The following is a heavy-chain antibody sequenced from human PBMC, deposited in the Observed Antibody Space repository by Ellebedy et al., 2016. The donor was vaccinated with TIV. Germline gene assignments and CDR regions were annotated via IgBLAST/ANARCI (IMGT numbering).Heavy chain of an antibody. D-gene: IGHD3-22*01. Sequence: GGSLRLSCAAPGFTFSDYYMSWIRQAPGKGLEWVSYISSSGSTIYYAGSVKGRFTISRDNAKNSLYLQMNSLRAEDTAVYYCARDYYDSSGPSDCWGQGTLVTVSS. V-gene: IGHV3-11*01. CDR3: ARDYYDSSGPSDC. J-gene: IGHJ4*02. CDR2: ISSSGSTI. CDR1: GFTFSDYY.